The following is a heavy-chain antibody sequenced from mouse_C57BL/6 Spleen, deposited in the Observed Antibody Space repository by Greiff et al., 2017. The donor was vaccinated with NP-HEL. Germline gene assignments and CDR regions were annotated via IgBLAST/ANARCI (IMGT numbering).Heavy chain of an antibody. J-gene: IGHJ2*01. Sequence: VKVVESGPELVKPGASVKISCKASGYAFSSSWMNWVKQRPGKGLEWIGRIYPGDGDTNYNGKFKGKATLTADKSSSTAYMQLSSLTSEDSAVYFCARDAGYSYYFDHWGQGTTLTVSS. CDR3: ARDAGYSYYFDH. V-gene: IGHV1-82*01. CDR2: IYPGDGDT. CDR1: GYAFSSSW. D-gene: IGHD2-3*01.